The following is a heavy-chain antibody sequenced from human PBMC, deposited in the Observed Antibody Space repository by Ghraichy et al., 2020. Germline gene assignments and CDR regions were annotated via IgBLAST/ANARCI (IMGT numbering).Heavy chain of an antibody. V-gene: IGHV2-70*04. CDR2: IDWDDDK. J-gene: IGHJ6*04. CDR3: TRMDA. CDR1: GFSLSTGGMR. Sequence: SGPTLVKPTQTLTLTCTLSGFSLSTGGMRVSWVRQPPGKALEWLARIDWDDDKFYSTSLKTRLTISKDTSRNQVVLTMTNMDPEDTATYFCTRMDAWGRGTTVTVSS.